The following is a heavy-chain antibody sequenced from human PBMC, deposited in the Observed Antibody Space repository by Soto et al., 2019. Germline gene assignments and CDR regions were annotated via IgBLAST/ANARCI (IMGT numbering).Heavy chain of an antibody. CDR1: GYSFTSYW. Sequence: GESLKISCKGSGYSFTSYWIGWVRQMPGKGLEWMGIIYPGDSDTRYSPSFQGQVTISADKSISTAYLQWSSLKASDTAMYYCARHGAITIFGVVYSGMDVWGKGTTVTVSS. V-gene: IGHV5-51*01. J-gene: IGHJ6*04. D-gene: IGHD3-3*01. CDR3: ARHGAITIFGVVYSGMDV. CDR2: IYPGDSDT.